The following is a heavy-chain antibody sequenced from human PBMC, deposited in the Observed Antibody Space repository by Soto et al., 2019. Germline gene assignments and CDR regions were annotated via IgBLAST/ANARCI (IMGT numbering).Heavy chain of an antibody. D-gene: IGHD3-10*01. CDR2: INPSGGST. V-gene: IGHV1-46*01. CDR3: AGPPGWFGEPREPGTYDWFDH. Sequence: GASVKVSCKASGYTFTSYYMHWVRQAPGQGLEWMGIINPSGGSTSYAQKFQGRVTMTRDTSTSTVYMELSSLRSEDTAVYYCAGPPGWFGEPREPGTYDWFDHWGQGTLVTVPS. CDR1: GYTFTSYY. J-gene: IGHJ5*02.